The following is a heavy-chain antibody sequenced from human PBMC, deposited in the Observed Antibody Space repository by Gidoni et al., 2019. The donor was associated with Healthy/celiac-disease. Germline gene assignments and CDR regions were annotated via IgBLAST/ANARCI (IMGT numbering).Heavy chain of an antibody. J-gene: IGHJ3*02. V-gene: IGHV3-11*01. D-gene: IGHD3-10*01. CDR1: DFTFRTNY. CDR2: ISSSGSTI. CDR3: ARDSTMVRGARGRAFDI. Sequence: QVQLVESGGALVSPGGSLRLSCAASDFTFRTNYMSWIRQAPGKGLEWVSYISSSGSTIYYADSVKGRFTISRDNAKNSLYLQMNSLRAEDTAVYYCARDSTMVRGARGRAFDIWGQGTMVTVSS.